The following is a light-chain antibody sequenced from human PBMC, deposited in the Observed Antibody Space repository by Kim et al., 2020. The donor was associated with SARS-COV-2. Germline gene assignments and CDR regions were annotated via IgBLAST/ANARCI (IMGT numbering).Light chain of an antibody. CDR1: KLGDKY. Sequence: SYELTQPPSVSVSPGQTASITCSGDKLGDKYACWYKQKPGQSPVLVIYQDSKRPSGIPERFSGSNSGNTATLTISGTQAMDEADYYCQGWDSSTAGFGGG. CDR3: QGWDSSTAG. CDR2: QDS. V-gene: IGLV3-1*01. J-gene: IGLJ2*01.